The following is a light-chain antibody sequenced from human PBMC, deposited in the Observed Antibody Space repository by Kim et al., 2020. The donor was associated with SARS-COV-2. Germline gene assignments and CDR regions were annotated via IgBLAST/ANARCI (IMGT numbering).Light chain of an antibody. CDR2: KAS. J-gene: IGKJ2*01. CDR1: QSINIW. Sequence: DIQMTQSPSTLSASVGDRVTITCRASQSINIWLAWYQQKPGKAPKLLIFKASSLESGVPSRFSGSGSGTEFTLTINTLQPDDFASDYCQKYDNYPYTFGPGTKLEI. V-gene: IGKV1-5*03. CDR3: QKYDNYPYT.